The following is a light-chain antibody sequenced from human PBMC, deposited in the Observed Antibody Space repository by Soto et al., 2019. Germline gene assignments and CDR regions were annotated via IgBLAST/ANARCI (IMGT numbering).Light chain of an antibody. Sequence: DIQMTQSPSTLSASVGDRVTITCRANQNLGDWLAWYQQKPGKVPKLLIYKASTLESGVPSRFSGSGSGTEFTLTISSLQPDDFATFYCQLYNDNSFTFGGGTKVDIK. CDR3: QLYNDNSFT. CDR1: QNLGDW. J-gene: IGKJ4*01. V-gene: IGKV1-5*03. CDR2: KAS.